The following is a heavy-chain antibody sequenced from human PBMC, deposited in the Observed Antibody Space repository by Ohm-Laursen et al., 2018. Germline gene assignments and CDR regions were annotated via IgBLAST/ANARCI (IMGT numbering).Heavy chain of an antibody. CDR1: GFTFSSYA. V-gene: IGHV3-30*18. Sequence: SLRLSCTASGFTFSSYAMHWVRQAPGKGLEWVAVISYDGSNKYNADSVKGRFTISRDNSKNTLYLQMNSLRADDTAVYYCAKDRRVGATSRLKRGYSYGMDVWGQGTTVTVSS. D-gene: IGHD1-26*01. J-gene: IGHJ6*02. CDR2: ISYDGSNK. CDR3: AKDRRVGATSRLKRGYSYGMDV.